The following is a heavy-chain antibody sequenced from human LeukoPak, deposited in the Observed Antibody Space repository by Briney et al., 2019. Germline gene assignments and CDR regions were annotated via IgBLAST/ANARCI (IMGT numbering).Heavy chain of an antibody. J-gene: IGHJ3*02. CDR2: ISYDGSNK. Sequence: GGSLRLSCAASGFTFSNHGMHWVRQAPGKGLEWVAVISYDGSNKYYADSVKGRFTISRDNSKNTLYLQMNSLRAEDTAVYYCAKIAAADAFDIWGQGTMVTVSS. D-gene: IGHD6-13*01. V-gene: IGHV3-30*18. CDR1: GFTFSNHG. CDR3: AKIAAADAFDI.